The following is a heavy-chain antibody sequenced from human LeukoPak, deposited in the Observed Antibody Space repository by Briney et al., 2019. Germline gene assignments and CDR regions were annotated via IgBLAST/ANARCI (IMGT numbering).Heavy chain of an antibody. Sequence: SETLSLTCAVSGGSISSGNWWSWVRQPPGKGLEWIGEIHHSRSTNYSPSLKSRVTISVDNSKNQFSLKVRSVTAADTAVYYCWHSGYESGFDYWGQGTLVTGSS. D-gene: IGHD5-12*01. CDR3: WHSGYESGFDY. J-gene: IGHJ4*02. V-gene: IGHV4-4*02. CDR1: GGSISSGNW. CDR2: IHHSRST.